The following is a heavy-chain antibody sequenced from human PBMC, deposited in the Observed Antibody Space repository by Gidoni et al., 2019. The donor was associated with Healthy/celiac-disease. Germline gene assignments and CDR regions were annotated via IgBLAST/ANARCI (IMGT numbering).Heavy chain of an antibody. CDR2: ISGSGGST. J-gene: IGHJ4*02. V-gene: IGHV3-23*01. Sequence: EVPLLESGGGLVQPGGSLRLSCAASGFPFSSYAMSWVRQAPGKGLEWVSAISGSGGSTYYADSVKGRFTISRDNSKNTLYLQMNSLRAEDTAVYYCAKVPPAMVIRYYFDYWGQGTLVTVSS. CDR3: AKVPPAMVIRYYFDY. CDR1: GFPFSSYA. D-gene: IGHD5-18*01.